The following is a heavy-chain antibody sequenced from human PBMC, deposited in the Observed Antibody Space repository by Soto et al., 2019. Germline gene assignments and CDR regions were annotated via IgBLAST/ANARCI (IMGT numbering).Heavy chain of an antibody. Sequence: PSETLSLTCTVSGTSITIFNWNWLRQPPGKRLEWIGSIYYTGSTNYNPSHKSRVTMSIDTSKIQLSLKLNSVTAADTAVYYCARGYYDGRHGMDVWGHGTTVTVSS. CDR2: IYYTGST. D-gene: IGHD3-16*01. CDR1: GTSITIFN. J-gene: IGHJ6*02. CDR3: ARGYYDGRHGMDV. V-gene: IGHV4-59*01.